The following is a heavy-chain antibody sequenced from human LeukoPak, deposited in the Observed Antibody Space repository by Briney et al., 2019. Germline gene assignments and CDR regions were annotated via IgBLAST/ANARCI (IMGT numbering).Heavy chain of an antibody. CDR1: GGSFSGYY. CDR3: ARHDYYDFWSGYYTGINYFDY. CDR2: IYYSGST. D-gene: IGHD3-3*01. Sequence: PSETLSLTCAVYGGSFSGYYWGWIRQPPGKGLEWIGSIYYSGSTYYNPSLKSRVTISVDTSKNQFSLKLSSVTAADTAVYYCARHDYYDFWSGYYTGINYFDYWGQGTLVTVSS. J-gene: IGHJ4*02. V-gene: IGHV4-39*01.